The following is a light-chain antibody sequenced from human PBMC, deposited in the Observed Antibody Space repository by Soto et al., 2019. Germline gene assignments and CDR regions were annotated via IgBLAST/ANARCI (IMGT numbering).Light chain of an antibody. CDR1: QRISRY. CDR3: QQSYINPLT. Sequence: DIQMTQSPSSLSASVGDRVTITCRASQRISRYLNWYQQNPGKPPKLLIFAASSLQSGVPSRFSGSGSGTDFTLTISRLQTEDFATYYCQQSYINPLTFGGGTKVDIK. V-gene: IGKV1-39*01. CDR2: AAS. J-gene: IGKJ4*01.